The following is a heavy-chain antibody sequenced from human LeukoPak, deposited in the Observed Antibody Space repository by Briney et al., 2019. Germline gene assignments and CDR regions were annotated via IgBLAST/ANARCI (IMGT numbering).Heavy chain of an antibody. Sequence: PGGSLRLSCAASGXXXSSYAXXXXXXXXXXXXXXXXXISGSGGSTYYADSVKGRFTISRDNSKNTLYLQMNSLRAEDTAVYYCAKHRISVREPFDYWGQGTLVTVSS. J-gene: IGHJ4*02. CDR3: AKHRISVREPFDY. CDR1: GXXXSSYA. D-gene: IGHD1-14*01. CDR2: ISGSGGST. V-gene: IGHV3-23*01.